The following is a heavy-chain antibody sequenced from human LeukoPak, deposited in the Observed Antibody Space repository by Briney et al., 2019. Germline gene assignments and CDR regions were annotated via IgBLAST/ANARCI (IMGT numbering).Heavy chain of an antibody. D-gene: IGHD3-22*01. Sequence: GGSLRLSCAASGFTFDDYAMHWVRQAPGKGLEWVSGISWNSGSIGYADSVKGRFTISRDNAKNSLYLQMNSLRAEDTALYYCAKDYYYDSSGYLTDAFDIWGQGTMVTVSS. CDR1: GFTFDDYA. CDR2: ISWNSGSI. J-gene: IGHJ3*02. CDR3: AKDYYYDSSGYLTDAFDI. V-gene: IGHV3-9*01.